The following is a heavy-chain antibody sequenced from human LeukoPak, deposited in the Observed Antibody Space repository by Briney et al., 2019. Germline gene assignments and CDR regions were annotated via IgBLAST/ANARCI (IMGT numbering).Heavy chain of an antibody. Sequence: GGSLRLSCAASGFTFSSYEMNWVRQAPGKGLEWVSYILNSGTTTYYADSVKGRFTISRDNAKNSLYLQMNTLRPEDTAVYYCAKGSPPGDWGQGTLVTVSS. CDR2: ILNSGTTT. V-gene: IGHV3-48*03. D-gene: IGHD3-16*01. CDR1: GFTFSSYE. CDR3: AKGSPPGD. J-gene: IGHJ4*02.